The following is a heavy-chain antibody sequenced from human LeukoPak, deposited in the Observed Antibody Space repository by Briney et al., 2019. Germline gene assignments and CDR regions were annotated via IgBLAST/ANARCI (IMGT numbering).Heavy chain of an antibody. Sequence: GGSLRVSCAASGFTFSNYGMSWVRQAPGKGREWGSGISSSGGSIYYEDSVRGRVTISRDNTKNTLYLQMNSLRAEDTAVYYCAKIFAKLGGDYWGQGTLVTVSS. J-gene: IGHJ4*02. CDR1: GFTFSNYG. CDR3: AKIFAKLGGDY. D-gene: IGHD3-16*01. V-gene: IGHV3-23*01. CDR2: ISSSGGSI.